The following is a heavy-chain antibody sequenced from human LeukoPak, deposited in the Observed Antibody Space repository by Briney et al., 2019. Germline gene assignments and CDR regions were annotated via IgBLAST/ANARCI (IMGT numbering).Heavy chain of an antibody. CDR3: ARGSWTFDP. CDR2: INHSGST. J-gene: IGHJ5*02. Sequence: SETLSLTCAVYGGPFSGYYWSWIRQPPGKGLEWIGEINHSGSTNYNPSLKSRVTISVDTSKNQFSLKLSSVTAADTAVYYCARGSWTFDPWGQGTLVTVSS. CDR1: GGPFSGYY. V-gene: IGHV4-34*01. D-gene: IGHD1-1*01.